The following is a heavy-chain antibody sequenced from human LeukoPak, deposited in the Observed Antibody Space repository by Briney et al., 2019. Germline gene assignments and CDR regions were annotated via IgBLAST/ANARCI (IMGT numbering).Heavy chain of an antibody. CDR1: GFTFRNYA. J-gene: IGHJ4*02. V-gene: IGHV3-30*04. D-gene: IGHD5-18*01. CDR2: ISYAGSNE. CDR3: ANDLGWIQLNLG. Sequence: PGGSLRLSCAPSGFTFRNYAMHWVRQAPGKGLEWVAVISYAGSNEHYADSVKGRFTISRDNSRNTVYLQMNSLRAEDTAVYYCANDLGWIQLNLGRGQGTLVTVSS.